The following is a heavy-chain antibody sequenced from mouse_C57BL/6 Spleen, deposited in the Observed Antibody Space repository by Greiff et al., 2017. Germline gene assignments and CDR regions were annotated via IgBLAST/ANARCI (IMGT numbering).Heavy chain of an antibody. CDR3: TGCDYGSSAYAMDY. D-gene: IGHD1-1*01. V-gene: IGHV1-15*01. CDR1: GYTFTDYE. J-gene: IGHJ4*01. CDR2: IDPETGGT. Sequence: QVQLQQSGAELVRPGASVTLSCKASGYTFTDYEMHWVKPTPVHGLEWIGAIDPETGGTAYNQKFKGKAILTADKSSSTAYMELRSLTSEDSAVYYCTGCDYGSSAYAMDYWGQGASVTVSS.